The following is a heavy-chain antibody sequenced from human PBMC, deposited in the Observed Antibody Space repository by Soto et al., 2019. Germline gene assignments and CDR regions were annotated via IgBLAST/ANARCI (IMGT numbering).Heavy chain of an antibody. CDR2: ISGSGSST. V-gene: IGHV3-23*01. Sequence: EVQLLASGGGLVQPGGSLRLSCAASGFTFSSYAMSWVRQAPGKGLEWVSAISGSGSSTYYADSVKGRFTISRDKSKNTLDLQMNSLRAEDTAVYYCAKDYGGNFDYWGQGTLVTVSS. J-gene: IGHJ4*02. CDR3: AKDYGGNFDY. CDR1: GFTFSSYA. D-gene: IGHD4-17*01.